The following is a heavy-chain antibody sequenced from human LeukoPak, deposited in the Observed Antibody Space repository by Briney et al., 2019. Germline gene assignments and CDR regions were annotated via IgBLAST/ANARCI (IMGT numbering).Heavy chain of an antibody. J-gene: IGHJ4*02. CDR1: GGSISSSSYY. D-gene: IGHD5-18*01. CDR2: IYYSGST. CDR3: ARLVTRYSYGHLGFDY. Sequence: SETLSLTCTVSGGSISSSSYYWGWIRQPPGKGLEWIGSIYYSGSTYYNPSLKSRVTISVDTSKDQFSLKLSSVTAADTAVYYCARLVTRYSYGHLGFDYWGQGTLVTVSS. V-gene: IGHV4-39*01.